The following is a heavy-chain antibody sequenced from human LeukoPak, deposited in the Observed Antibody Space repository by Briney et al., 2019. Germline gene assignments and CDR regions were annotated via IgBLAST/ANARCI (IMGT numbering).Heavy chain of an antibody. J-gene: IGHJ4*02. V-gene: IGHV3-23*01. CDR2: ISGRGGST. Sequence: EPGGSLRLSCAASGFTFSSYAMSWVRQAPGKGLEWVSAISGRGGSTYYADSVKGRFTLSRDNSKNTLYLQMNSLRAEDTAVYYCAKVGGHSSSWFDWGQGTLVTVSS. CDR3: AKVGGHSSSWFD. CDR1: GFTFSSYA. D-gene: IGHD6-13*01.